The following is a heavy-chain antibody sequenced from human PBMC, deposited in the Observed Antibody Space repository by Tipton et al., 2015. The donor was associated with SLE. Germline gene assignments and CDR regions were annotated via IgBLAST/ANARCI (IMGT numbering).Heavy chain of an antibody. CDR1: GGTFSSYA. Sequence: QLVQSGPEVKKPGSSVKVSCKASGGTFSSYAISWVRQAPGQGLEWMGGIIPIFGTANYAQKFQGRVKITADESTDTAYLDLRSLTSEDTATYFCAKDRYCSGGACFSSYFDYWGQGTLVTVSS. V-gene: IGHV1-69*01. J-gene: IGHJ4*02. CDR3: AKDRYCSGGACFSSYFDY. CDR2: IIPIFGTA. D-gene: IGHD2-15*01.